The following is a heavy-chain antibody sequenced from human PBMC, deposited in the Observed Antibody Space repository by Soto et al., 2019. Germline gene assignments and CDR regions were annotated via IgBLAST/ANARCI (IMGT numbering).Heavy chain of an antibody. CDR3: AHSKTYYDFWSGYSTYFDY. V-gene: IGHV2-5*01. D-gene: IGHD3-3*01. J-gene: IGHJ4*02. Sequence: QITLKESGPTLVKPTQTLTLTCTFSGFSLSTSGVGVGWIRQPPGKALEWLALIYWNDDKRYSPYLKSRLTVNKDTSNNQVVLTMTNMDPVDTATYYCAHSKTYYDFWSGYSTYFDYWGQGTLVTVSS. CDR2: IYWNDDK. CDR1: GFSLSTSGVG.